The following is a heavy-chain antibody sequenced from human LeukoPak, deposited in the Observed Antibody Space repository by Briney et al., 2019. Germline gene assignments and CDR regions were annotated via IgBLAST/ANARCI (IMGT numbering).Heavy chain of an antibody. CDR3: ARHRGITMILFRRNDAFDI. Sequence: SETLSLTCTVSGGSISSYYWSWIRQPPGKGLEWIGYIYYSGSTNYNPSLKSRVTISVDTSKNQFSLKLSSVTAADTAMYYCARHRGITMILFRRNDAFDIWGQGTMVTVSS. V-gene: IGHV4-59*08. J-gene: IGHJ3*02. D-gene: IGHD3-22*01. CDR2: IYYSGST. CDR1: GGSISSYY.